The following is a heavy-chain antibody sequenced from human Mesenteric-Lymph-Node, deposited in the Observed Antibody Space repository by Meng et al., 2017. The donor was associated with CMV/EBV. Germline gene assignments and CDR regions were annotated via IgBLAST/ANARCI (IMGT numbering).Heavy chain of an antibody. J-gene: IGHJ4*02. Sequence: SLKISCAVYGGSFSGYYWSWIRQPPGKGLEWVAVIWYDGSNKYYADSVKGRFTISRDNSMNTLYLQMNSLRVEDTAVYYCVVGYDSRKVAYWGQGTLVTVSS. CDR1: GGSFSGYY. CDR2: IWYDGSNK. CDR3: VVGYDSRKVAY. D-gene: IGHD3-16*01. V-gene: IGHV3-33*08.